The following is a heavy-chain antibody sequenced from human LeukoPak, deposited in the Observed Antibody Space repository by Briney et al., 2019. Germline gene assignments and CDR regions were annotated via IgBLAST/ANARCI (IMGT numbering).Heavy chain of an antibody. CDR2: MNPNSGNT. CDR1: GYTFTSDD. J-gene: IGHJ5*02. CDR3: ARGRRSTVKFDP. D-gene: IGHD4-17*01. Sequence: ASVKVSCKASGYTFTSDDINWVRQATGEGLVWRGWMNPNSGNTGYAQKCQGRVTMTRNTSISTAYMELSSLRSEDTAVYYCARGRRSTVKFDPWGQGTLVTVSS. V-gene: IGHV1-8*01.